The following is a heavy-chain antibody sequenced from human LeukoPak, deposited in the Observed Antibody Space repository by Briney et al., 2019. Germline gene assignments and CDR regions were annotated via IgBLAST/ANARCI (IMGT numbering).Heavy chain of an antibody. CDR1: GGTFSSYA. CDR2: IIPILGIA. V-gene: IGHV1-69*04. Sequence: SVKVSCKASGGTFSSYAISWVRQAPGQGLEWMGRIIPILGIANYAQKFQGRVTITADKSTSTAYMELSSLRSEDTAVYYCGISASYDAFDIWGQGTMVTVSS. CDR3: GISASYDAFDI. D-gene: IGHD3-10*01. J-gene: IGHJ3*02.